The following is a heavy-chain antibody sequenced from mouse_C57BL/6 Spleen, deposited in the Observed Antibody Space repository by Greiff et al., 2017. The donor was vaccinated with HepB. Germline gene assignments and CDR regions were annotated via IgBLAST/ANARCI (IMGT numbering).Heavy chain of an antibody. CDR1: GYTFTDYN. J-gene: IGHJ2*01. V-gene: IGHV1-22*01. Sequence: VQLKESGPELVKPGASVKMSCKASGYTFTDYNMHWVKQSHGKSLEWIGYINPNNGGTSYNQKFKGKATLTVNKSSSTAYMELRSLTSEDSAVYYCANYGYSYYFDYWGQGTTLTVSS. CDR2: INPNNGGT. D-gene: IGHD2-2*01. CDR3: ANYGYSYYFDY.